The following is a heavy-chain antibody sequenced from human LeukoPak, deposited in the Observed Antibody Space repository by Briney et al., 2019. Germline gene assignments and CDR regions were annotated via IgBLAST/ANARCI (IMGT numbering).Heavy chain of an antibody. CDR3: TTVPSIWSDYYQPNWFDP. J-gene: IGHJ5*02. V-gene: IGHV3-15*01. Sequence: GGSLRLSCAASGFTFSNAWMSWVRQAPGKGLEWVGRIKSKTDGGTTDYAAPVKGRFTISRDDSKNTLYLQMNSLKTEDTAVYYCTTVPSIWSDYYQPNWFDPWGQGTLVTVSS. CDR2: IKSKTDGGTT. D-gene: IGHD3-3*01. CDR1: GFTFSNAW.